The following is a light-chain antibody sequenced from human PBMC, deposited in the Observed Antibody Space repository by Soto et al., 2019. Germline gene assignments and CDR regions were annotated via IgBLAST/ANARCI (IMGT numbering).Light chain of an antibody. CDR2: RNN. CDR3: AAWEDSLSGWV. V-gene: IGLV1-47*01. J-gene: IGLJ3*02. Sequence: QSVLTQPPSASGTPGQRVTISCSGSSSNIGSNYVYWYQQLPGTAPKLLIYRNNQRPSGVPDRFSSSKSGTSASLAISGLRSEDEADYYCAAWEDSLSGWVFGGGTKLTVL. CDR1: SSNIGSNY.